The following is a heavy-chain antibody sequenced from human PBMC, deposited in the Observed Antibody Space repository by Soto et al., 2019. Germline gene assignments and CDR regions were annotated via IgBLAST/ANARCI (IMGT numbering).Heavy chain of an antibody. D-gene: IGHD2-15*01. Sequence: ASVKVSCKASGSTFTCYYMHWVRQAPGQGLEWMGWINPNSGGTNYAQKFQGRVTMTRDTSISTAYMELSRLRADDTAVYYCARVNVVVVAATREYYFDYWGQGTLVTVSS. CDR1: GSTFTCYY. V-gene: IGHV1-2*02. J-gene: IGHJ4*02. CDR3: ARVNVVVVAATREYYFDY. CDR2: INPNSGGT.